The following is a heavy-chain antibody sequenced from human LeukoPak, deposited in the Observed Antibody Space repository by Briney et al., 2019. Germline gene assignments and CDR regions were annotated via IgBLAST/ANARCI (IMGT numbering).Heavy chain of an antibody. J-gene: IGHJ6*02. Sequence: PGGSLRLSCAASGFTFSSYGMHWVRQAPGKGLEWVAVISYDGSKKYYADSVKGRFTISRDNSKNTLYLQMNSLRAEDTAVYYCAKDRYGWKGPMDVWGQGTTVTVSS. CDR3: AKDRYGWKGPMDV. CDR2: ISYDGSKK. D-gene: IGHD1-1*01. CDR1: GFTFSSYG. V-gene: IGHV3-30*18.